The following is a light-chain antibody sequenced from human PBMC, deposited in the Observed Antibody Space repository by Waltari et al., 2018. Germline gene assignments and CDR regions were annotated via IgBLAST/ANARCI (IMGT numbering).Light chain of an antibody. CDR1: QSISIY. CDR3: QQSYSTSIFT. V-gene: IGKV1-39*01. Sequence: DIQMTQSPSSLYASVGDRVTMTCRASQSISIYLNWYQQKPGKAPKLLIYAASTLQSGVPSRFSASGSGTDFTLTISSLQPEDFATYYCQQSYSTSIFTFGPGTKVDIK. J-gene: IGKJ3*01. CDR2: AAS.